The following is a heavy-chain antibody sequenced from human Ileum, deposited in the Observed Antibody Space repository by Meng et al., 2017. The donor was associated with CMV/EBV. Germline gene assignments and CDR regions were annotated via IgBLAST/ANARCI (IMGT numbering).Heavy chain of an antibody. Sequence: ASVKVSCKASGYTFSNHGISWVRQAPGQGPEWMGWISGYNANTNYAQKFQGRLTLTTEPSTSTAYMDLRTLSSDDTAVYYCARGLIRFGEHTDAMDVWGPGTKVPSP. D-gene: IGHD3-10*01. J-gene: IGHJ6*02. CDR1: GYTFSNHG. CDR2: ISGYNANT. CDR3: ARGLIRFGEHTDAMDV. V-gene: IGHV1-18*01.